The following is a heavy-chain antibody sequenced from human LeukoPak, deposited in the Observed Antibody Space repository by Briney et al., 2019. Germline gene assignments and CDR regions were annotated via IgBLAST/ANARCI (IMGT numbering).Heavy chain of an antibody. Sequence: GESLKISCKGSGYRFSGYWIGWVRQMPGKGLDWMGIIYPGDSDTRYSPSFQGQVTISADESISTAYLQWSSLKASDTAMYYCGRHRSSGYYDYWGQGTLVTVSS. CDR1: GYRFSGYW. CDR2: IYPGDSDT. CDR3: GRHRSSGYYDY. V-gene: IGHV5-51*01. D-gene: IGHD3-22*01. J-gene: IGHJ4*02.